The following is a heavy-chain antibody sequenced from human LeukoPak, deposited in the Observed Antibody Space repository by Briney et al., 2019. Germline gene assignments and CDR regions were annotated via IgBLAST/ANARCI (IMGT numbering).Heavy chain of an antibody. CDR2: IRSKANSYAT. CDR3: TAIGTADY. Sequence: GGSLRLSCAASGFTFSDYYMSWIRQASGKGLEWVGRIRSKANSYATAYAASVKGRFTISRDDSKNTAYLQMNSLKTEDTAVYYCTAIGTADYWGQGTLVTVSS. CDR1: GFTFSDYY. J-gene: IGHJ4*02. D-gene: IGHD1-14*01. V-gene: IGHV3-73*01.